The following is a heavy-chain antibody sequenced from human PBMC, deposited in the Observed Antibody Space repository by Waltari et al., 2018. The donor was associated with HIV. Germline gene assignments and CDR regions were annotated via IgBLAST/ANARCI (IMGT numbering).Heavy chain of an antibody. V-gene: IGHV3-43*01. CDR1: GFTFNDYN. CDR3: VKDRVHGGSDYYFDN. D-gene: IGHD5-12*01. CDR2: ITWDGGSA. Sequence: EVQLVESGGVVVQPGGSLRLSCAASGFTFNDYNMHWVRQAPGKGLEWVSLITWDGGSAFYADPVKGRFTISRDNSRHSLYLQMHSLGSEDIALYYCVKDRVHGGSDYYFDNWGQGTLVTVSS. J-gene: IGHJ4*02.